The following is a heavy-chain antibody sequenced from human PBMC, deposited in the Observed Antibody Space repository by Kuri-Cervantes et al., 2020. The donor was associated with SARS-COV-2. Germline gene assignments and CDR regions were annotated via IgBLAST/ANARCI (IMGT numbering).Heavy chain of an antibody. Sequence: ASVKVSCKASGYTFTSYDINWVRQATGQGLEWMGWMNPNSGNTGYAQKFQGRVTITADESTSTAYMELSSLRSEDTAVYYCARGPRKAVAGLSYYYYGMDVWGQGTTVTVSS. CDR3: ARGPRKAVAGLSYYYYGMDV. D-gene: IGHD6-19*01. CDR1: GYTFTSYD. CDR2: MNPNSGNT. V-gene: IGHV1-8*01. J-gene: IGHJ6*02.